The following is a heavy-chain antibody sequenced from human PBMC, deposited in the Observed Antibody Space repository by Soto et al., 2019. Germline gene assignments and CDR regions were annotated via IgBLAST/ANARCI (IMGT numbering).Heavy chain of an antibody. CDR1: GGTFSSYA. Sequence: SVKVSCKASGGTFSSYAISWVRQAPGQGLEWMGGIIPIFGTANHAQKFQGRVTITADESTSTAYMELSSLRSEDTAVYYCASVSTAVAATGAHYYYGMDVWGQGTTVTVSS. V-gene: IGHV1-69*13. CDR2: IIPIFGTA. J-gene: IGHJ6*02. CDR3: ASVSTAVAATGAHYYYGMDV. D-gene: IGHD6-19*01.